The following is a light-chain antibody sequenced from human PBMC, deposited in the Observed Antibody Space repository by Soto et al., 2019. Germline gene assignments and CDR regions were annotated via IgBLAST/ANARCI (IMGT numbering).Light chain of an antibody. Sequence: EIVMTQSPATLSVSPGERATLSCRASQSVNSNLAWYQQKPGQAPRLLIYGASTRAAGIPARFSGSGSGTEFSLTISSLQSEDFAVDYCQQYNNRPPDTFGQGTKLEIK. CDR2: GAS. CDR1: QSVNSN. V-gene: IGKV3-15*01. CDR3: QQYNNRPPDT. J-gene: IGKJ2*01.